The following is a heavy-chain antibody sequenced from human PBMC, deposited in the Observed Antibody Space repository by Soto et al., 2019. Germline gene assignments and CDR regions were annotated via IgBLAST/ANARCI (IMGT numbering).Heavy chain of an antibody. CDR3: AKDLERYYYDSSGYYKKTFDYFDY. D-gene: IGHD3-22*01. V-gene: IGHV3-23*01. CDR2: ISGSGGST. J-gene: IGHJ4*02. CDR1: GFTFSSYA. Sequence: GGSLRLSCAASGFTFSSYAMSWVRQAPGKGLEWVSAISGSGGSTYYADSVKGRFTISRDNSKNTLYLQMNSLRAEDTAVYYCAKDLERYYYDSSGYYKKTFDYFDYWGQGTLVTVSS.